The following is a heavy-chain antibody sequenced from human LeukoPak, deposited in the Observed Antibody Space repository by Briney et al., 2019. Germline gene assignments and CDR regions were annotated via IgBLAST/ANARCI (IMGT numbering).Heavy chain of an antibody. D-gene: IGHD3-10*01. CDR3: ARDTAGGSALTLVY. J-gene: IGHJ4*02. V-gene: IGHV1-18*01. Sequence: ASVKVSCKASGYTFTSYGISWVRQAPGQGLEWMGWISAYNGNTNYAQKLQGRVTMTTDTSTSTAYMELRSLRSDDTAVYYCARDTAGGSALTLVYWGQGTLVTVSS. CDR2: ISAYNGNT. CDR1: GYTFTSYG.